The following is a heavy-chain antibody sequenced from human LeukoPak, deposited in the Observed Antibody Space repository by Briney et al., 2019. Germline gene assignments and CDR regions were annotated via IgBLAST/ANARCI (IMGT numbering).Heavy chain of an antibody. Sequence: SGPTLVKPTQTLTLTCTFSGFSLSTSGVGVGWIRQPPGKALEWLALIYWDDDKRYSPSLKSRLTITKDTSKNQVVLTMTNMDPVDTATYYCAHYQHYYDSSGYPGGFDYWGQGTLVTVST. CDR3: AHYQHYYDSSGYPGGFDY. D-gene: IGHD3-22*01. V-gene: IGHV2-5*02. J-gene: IGHJ4*02. CDR2: IYWDDDK. CDR1: GFSLSTSGVG.